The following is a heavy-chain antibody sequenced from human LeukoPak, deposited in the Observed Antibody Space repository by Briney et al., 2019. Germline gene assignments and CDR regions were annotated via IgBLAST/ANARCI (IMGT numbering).Heavy chain of an antibody. CDR1: GFTFSTYE. J-gene: IGHJ4*02. CDR2: ISSGGYTM. Sequence: GGSLSLSCAASGFTFSTYELTWVRKAPGKGLGWVSYISSGGYTMYYADSVKGRFTISRDNAKNSLSLQMNSLRAEDTAVYYCARGRGSSGWGEGTLVTVSS. CDR3: ARGRGSSG. V-gene: IGHV3-48*03. D-gene: IGHD6-19*01.